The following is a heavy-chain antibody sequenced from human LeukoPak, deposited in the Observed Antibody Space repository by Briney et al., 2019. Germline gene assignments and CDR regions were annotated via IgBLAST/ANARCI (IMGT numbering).Heavy chain of an antibody. J-gene: IGHJ4*02. Sequence: ASVKVSCEASGYTFTGYYMHWVRQAPGQGLEWMGWINPNSGGTNYAQKFQGRVTMTRDTSISTAYMELSRLRSDDTAVYYCARSLSKLVDYFDYWGQGTLVTVSS. CDR1: GYTFTGYY. CDR2: INPNSGGT. CDR3: ARSLSKLVDYFDY. V-gene: IGHV1-2*02. D-gene: IGHD6-13*01.